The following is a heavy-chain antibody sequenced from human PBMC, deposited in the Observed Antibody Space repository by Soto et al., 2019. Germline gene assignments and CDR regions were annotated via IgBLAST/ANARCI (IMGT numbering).Heavy chain of an antibody. CDR3: AREGVRGIDV. CDR2: MNPNSANT. J-gene: IGHJ6*02. CDR1: GYTFTSYD. D-gene: IGHD3-16*01. Sequence: QVQLVQSGAEVKKPGASVKVSCKASGYTFTSYDINWVRQATGQGLEWMGWMNPNSANTGYAQKFQGRVTITRNTSISTAYKDMSSLKSEDRAVYDCAREGVRGIDVWSQGTTVTVSS. V-gene: IGHV1-8*01.